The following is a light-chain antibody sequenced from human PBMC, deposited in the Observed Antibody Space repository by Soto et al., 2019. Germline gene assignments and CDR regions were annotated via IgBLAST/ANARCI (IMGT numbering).Light chain of an antibody. V-gene: IGKV1-5*01. J-gene: IGKJ1*01. CDR1: QSISSW. Sequence: DIQMTQSPSTLSASVGDRVTITCRASQSISSWLAWYQQKPGKAPKILIYDASSLESGVPSRFSGSGSGTEFTLTISSLQPDDFETYYCQQYNSYSLTFGQGTKVEIK. CDR2: DAS. CDR3: QQYNSYSLT.